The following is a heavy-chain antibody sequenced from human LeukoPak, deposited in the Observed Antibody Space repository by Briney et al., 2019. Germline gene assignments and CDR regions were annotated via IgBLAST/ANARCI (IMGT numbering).Heavy chain of an antibody. J-gene: IGHJ4*02. CDR1: GFTFSTYA. Sequence: GGSLRLSCAASGFTFSTYAMHWVRQAPGKGLEWLAVISYDGSDKYYADSVKGRFTISRDNSKNTLYLQMSSLRAEDTAVYYCAKDVGKWESLHFFDYWGQGTLVTVSS. CDR2: ISYDGSDK. CDR3: AKDVGKWESLHFFDY. D-gene: IGHD1-26*01. V-gene: IGHV3-30*04.